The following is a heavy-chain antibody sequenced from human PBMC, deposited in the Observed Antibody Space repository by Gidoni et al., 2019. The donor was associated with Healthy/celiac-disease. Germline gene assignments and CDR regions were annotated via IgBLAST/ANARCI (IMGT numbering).Heavy chain of an antibody. D-gene: IGHD2-2*01. Sequence: EVQLLESGGGVVQPGGSLRLSCAASGFNFSSYAMRWVRQAPGKGLEWVSAISGSVGSTYYAASVKGRFTISRDNSNNTLYLQMNSLRAEDTAVYYCAKGSGYCSSTSCRNCFDPWGQGTLVTVSS. V-gene: IGHV3-23*01. J-gene: IGHJ5*02. CDR3: AKGSGYCSSTSCRNCFDP. CDR1: GFNFSSYA. CDR2: ISGSVGST.